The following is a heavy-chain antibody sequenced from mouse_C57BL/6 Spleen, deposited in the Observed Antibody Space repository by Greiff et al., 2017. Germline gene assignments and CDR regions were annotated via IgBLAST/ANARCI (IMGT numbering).Heavy chain of an antibody. CDR2: ISSGSSTI. CDR3: ERPVYYYGVATGYFDD. V-gene: IGHV5-17*01. D-gene: IGHD1-1*01. Sequence: EVMLVESGGGLVKPGGSLKLSCAASGFTFNDYGMHWVRQAPEKGLEWVAYISSGSSTISYAYTVKGRFTITRENAKNTVFLQMTSLRYEDTGMYYCERPVYYYGVATGYFDDWGTGTTVTVSS. CDR1: GFTFNDYG. J-gene: IGHJ1*03.